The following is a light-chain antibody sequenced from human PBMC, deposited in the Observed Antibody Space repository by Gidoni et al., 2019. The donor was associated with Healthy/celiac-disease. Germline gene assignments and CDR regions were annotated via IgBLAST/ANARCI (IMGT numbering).Light chain of an antibody. J-gene: IGKJ1*01. Sequence: DIQITQSPSTLSASVGDRVTITCRASQSISSWLAWYQQKPGKAPKLMIYKASSLASGVPSRFSGSGSGTEFTLTLSSLQPDDFATYYCQQYNSSPPSWTFGQGTKVEIK. CDR1: QSISSW. CDR3: QQYNSSPPSWT. V-gene: IGKV1-5*03. CDR2: KAS.